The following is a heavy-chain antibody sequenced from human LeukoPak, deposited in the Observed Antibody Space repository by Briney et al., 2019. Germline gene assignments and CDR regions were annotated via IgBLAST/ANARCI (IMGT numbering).Heavy chain of an antibody. CDR3: ARDRSWDSSTYYSEYFLH. V-gene: IGHV3-23*01. J-gene: IGHJ1*01. D-gene: IGHD2-2*01. CDR2: ISGSGDVT. Sequence: PGGSLRLSCAASGFTFRNYAMSWVRQAPGEGLEWVSAISGSGDVTYYADPVKGRFTIYRDNAKNTLYLRMNSLRAEDTAIYYRARDRSWDSSTYYSEYFLHWGQGSLVSVSA. CDR1: GFTFRNYA.